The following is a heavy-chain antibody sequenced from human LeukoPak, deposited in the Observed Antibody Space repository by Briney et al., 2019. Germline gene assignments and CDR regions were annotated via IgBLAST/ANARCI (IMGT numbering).Heavy chain of an antibody. J-gene: IGHJ4*02. V-gene: IGHV1-2*02. CDR1: GYTFTDYY. CDR2: INPNDGDT. D-gene: IGHD2-2*01. CDR3: ARANFLYCSSTTCLFDY. Sequence: ASVKVSCKASGYTFTDYYMHWVRQAPGQGSEWMGWINPNDGDTNYAQKFQGRVTMTRDTSISTAHMEVSRLRSDDTAVYYCARANFLYCSSTTCLFDYWGQGTLVTVSS.